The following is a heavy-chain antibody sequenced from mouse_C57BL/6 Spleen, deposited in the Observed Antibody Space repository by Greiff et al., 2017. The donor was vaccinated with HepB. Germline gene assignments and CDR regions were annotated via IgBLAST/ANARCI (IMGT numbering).Heavy chain of an antibody. V-gene: IGHV5-16*01. J-gene: IGHJ1*03. Sequence: EVKLVESEGGLVQPGSSMKLSCTASGFTFSDYYMAWVRQVPEKGLEWVANINYDGSSTYYLDSLKSRFIISRDNAKNILYLQMSSLKSEDTATYYCARGDGNYTPYWYFDVWGTGTTVTVSS. CDR1: GFTFSDYY. CDR3: ARGDGNYTPYWYFDV. CDR2: INYDGSST. D-gene: IGHD2-1*01.